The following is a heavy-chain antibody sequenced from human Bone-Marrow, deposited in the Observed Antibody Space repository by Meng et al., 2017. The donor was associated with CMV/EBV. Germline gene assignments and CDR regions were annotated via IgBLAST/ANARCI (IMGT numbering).Heavy chain of an antibody. J-gene: IGHJ2*01. CDR3: ATYTVTTRTYWYFDL. Sequence: SGFTFSGYWMPWVRQGPGKGLVWVARINSVGSSTNYADSVKGRFPISRDNAQNTLYLQMNSLRAEDTAVYYCATYTVTTRTYWYFDLWGRGTLVTVSS. D-gene: IGHD4-17*01. V-gene: IGHV3-74*01. CDR1: GFTFSGYW. CDR2: INSVGSST.